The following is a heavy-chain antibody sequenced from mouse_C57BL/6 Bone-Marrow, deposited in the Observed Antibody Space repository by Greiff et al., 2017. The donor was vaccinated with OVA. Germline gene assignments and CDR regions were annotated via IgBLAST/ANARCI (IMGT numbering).Heavy chain of an antibody. CDR1: GYTFTSYW. V-gene: IGHV1-50*01. J-gene: IGHJ3*01. D-gene: IGHD2-5*01. CDR2: IDPSDSYT. CDR3: AYSNSAWFAY. Sequence: QVQLQQPGAELVKPGASVKLSCKASGYTFTSYWMQWVKQRPGQGHEWIGEIDPSDSYTNYNQKFKGKATLTVDTSSSTAYMQLSSLTSEDSAVYYCAYSNSAWFAYWGQGTLVTVSA.